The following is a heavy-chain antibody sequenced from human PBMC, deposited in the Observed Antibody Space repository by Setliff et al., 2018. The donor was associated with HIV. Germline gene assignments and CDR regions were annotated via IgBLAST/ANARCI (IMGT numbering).Heavy chain of an antibody. Sequence: PGGSLRLSCAASGFTFSDYYMSWVRQAPGKGLEWIGFIRDKTRGGTTEYAASVKGRFTISRDDSKSVAYLQMNSLKTDDTALYYCARDPYGYSWGQGTLVTVSS. CDR2: IRDKTRGGTT. V-gene: IGHV3-49*04. CDR1: GFTFSDYY. J-gene: IGHJ4*02. CDR3: ARDPYGYS. D-gene: IGHD3-10*01.